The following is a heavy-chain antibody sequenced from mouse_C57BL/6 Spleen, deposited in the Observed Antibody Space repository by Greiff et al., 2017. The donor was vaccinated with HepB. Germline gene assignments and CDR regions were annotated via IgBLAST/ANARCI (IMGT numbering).Heavy chain of an antibody. CDR2: IHPNSGST. J-gene: IGHJ2*01. CDR1: GYTFTSYW. CDR3: ARAFTTVVAGDY. V-gene: IGHV1-64*01. D-gene: IGHD1-1*01. Sequence: VQLQQPGAELVKPGASVKLSCKASGYTFTSYWMHWVKQRPRQGLEWIGMIHPNSGSTNYNEKFKSKATLTVDKSSSTAYMQLSSLTSEDSAVYYCARAFTTVVAGDYWGQGTTLTVSS.